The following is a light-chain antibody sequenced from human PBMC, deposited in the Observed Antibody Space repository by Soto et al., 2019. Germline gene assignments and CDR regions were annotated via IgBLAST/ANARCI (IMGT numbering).Light chain of an antibody. CDR1: QSVSTW. Sequence: DIQITQSPSTLSASVADRVTITCRASQSVSTWLAWYQQKPGKAPQVLISMASTLESGVPSRFSGSGSGTEFTLTISSLQPDDFATYYCQQYNSHSPWTFGQGTKVDIK. V-gene: IGKV1-5*03. CDR2: MAS. J-gene: IGKJ1*01. CDR3: QQYNSHSPWT.